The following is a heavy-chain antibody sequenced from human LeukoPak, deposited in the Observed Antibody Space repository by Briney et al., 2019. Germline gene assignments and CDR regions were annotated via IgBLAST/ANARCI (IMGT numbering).Heavy chain of an antibody. Sequence: SETLSLTCAVYGGSFSGYYWSWIRQPPGKGLEWIGEINHSGSTNYNPSLKSRVTIPVDTSKNQFSLKLSSVTAADTAVYYCARGSVNYCSSTSCSGAFYIWGQGTMVTVSS. D-gene: IGHD2-2*01. CDR1: GGSFSGYY. V-gene: IGHV4-34*01. J-gene: IGHJ3*02. CDR2: INHSGST. CDR3: ARGSVNYCSSTSCSGAFYI.